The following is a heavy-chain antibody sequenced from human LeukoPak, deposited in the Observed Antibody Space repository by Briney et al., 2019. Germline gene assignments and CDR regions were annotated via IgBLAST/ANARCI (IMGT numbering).Heavy chain of an antibody. Sequence: GGSLRLSCAASGFTFSSYWMHWVRQAPGKGPVWVSRINSDGSITNYADSVKSRFTVSRDSTKNTLYLQMNSLRAEDTALYYCTRGSLEASGKIDCWGQGTLVTVSS. CDR1: GFTFSSYW. V-gene: IGHV3-74*01. J-gene: IGHJ4*02. D-gene: IGHD4-23*01. CDR3: TRGSLEASGKIDC. CDR2: INSDGSIT.